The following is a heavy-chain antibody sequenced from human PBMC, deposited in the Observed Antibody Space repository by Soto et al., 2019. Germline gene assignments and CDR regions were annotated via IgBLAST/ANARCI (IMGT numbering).Heavy chain of an antibody. Sequence: QVQLVQSGAEVKKPGSSVKVSCKASGGTFSSYAISWVRQAPGQGLEWMGGIIPIFGTANYAQKFQGRVTITADESTSTAYTELSSVSSADTAVYYCARDLQPVYGDDGHCFDPSGQGTLVTVSS. CDR2: IIPIFGTA. CDR1: GGTFSSYA. J-gene: IGHJ5*02. V-gene: IGHV1-69*12. CDR3: ARDLQPVYGDDGHCFDP. D-gene: IGHD4-17*01.